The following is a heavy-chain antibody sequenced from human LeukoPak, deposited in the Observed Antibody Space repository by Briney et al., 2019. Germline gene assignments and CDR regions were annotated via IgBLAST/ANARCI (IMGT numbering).Heavy chain of an antibody. CDR1: GGTFSSYA. CDR2: IIPILGIA. CDR3: ARSDDILTGYYSGPDY. Sequence: SVKVSCTASGGTFSSYAISWVRQAPGQGLEWMGRIIPILGIANYAQKFQGRVTITADKSTSTAYMELSSLRSEDTAVYYCARSDDILTGYYSGPDYWGQGTLVTVSS. J-gene: IGHJ4*02. V-gene: IGHV1-69*04. D-gene: IGHD3-9*01.